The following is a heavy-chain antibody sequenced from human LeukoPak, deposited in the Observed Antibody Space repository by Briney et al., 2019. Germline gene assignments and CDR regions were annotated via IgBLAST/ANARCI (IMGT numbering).Heavy chain of an antibody. D-gene: IGHD6-19*01. CDR3: ARDGTVAGSFDY. Sequence: GGSLRLSCAASGFTFSSYSMNWVRQAPGKGLEWVSSISSSSSYIYYADSVKGRFTISRDNAKNSLYLQMNSLRAEDTAVYYCARDGTVAGSFDYWGQGTLVTVSS. J-gene: IGHJ4*02. CDR2: ISSSSSYI. V-gene: IGHV3-21*01. CDR1: GFTFSSYS.